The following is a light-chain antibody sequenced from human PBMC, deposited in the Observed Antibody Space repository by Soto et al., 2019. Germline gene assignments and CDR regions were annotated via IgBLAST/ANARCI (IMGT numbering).Light chain of an antibody. CDR1: QSVSNNY. CDR3: QQYGSTSPIT. V-gene: IGKV3-20*01. CDR2: GAS. Sequence: IVGTRSPVAVSQSPGERAALSCGAGQSVSNNYLASYQQKTRQTPTHLIYGASTRATGIPDRCSGSGSGTNFTPTNSSLEPEDVAVYYCQQYGSTSPITFGQGTRLEIK. J-gene: IGKJ5*01.